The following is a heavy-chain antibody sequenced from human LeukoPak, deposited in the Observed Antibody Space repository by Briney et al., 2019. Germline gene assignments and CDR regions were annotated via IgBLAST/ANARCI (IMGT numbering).Heavy chain of an antibody. J-gene: IGHJ3*02. Sequence: PSETLSLTCTVSGGSISSYYWSWIRQPPGKGLEWIGYIYYSGSTNYNPSLKSRVTISVDTSKNQFSLKLSSVTAADTAVYYCARDRSDSSGYYYVSRAFDIWGQGTMVTVSS. CDR1: GGSISSYY. CDR3: ARDRSDSSGYYYVSRAFDI. CDR2: IYYSGST. V-gene: IGHV4-59*01. D-gene: IGHD3-22*01.